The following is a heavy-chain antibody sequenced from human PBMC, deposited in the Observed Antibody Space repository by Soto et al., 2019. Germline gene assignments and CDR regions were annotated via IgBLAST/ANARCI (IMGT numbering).Heavy chain of an antibody. CDR1: GYTFTHYV. CDR2: INGGNGNT. J-gene: IGHJ4*02. V-gene: IGHV1-3*01. Sequence: QVQLVQSGAEVKKPGASVKVSCKASGYTFTHYVIHWVRKAPGQRLEWMGWINGGNGNTKHPQNFQGRVTITRDTSASTAYMELSSLRSEDTAVYYCARGVSSSIDYWGQGTLGTVSS. D-gene: IGHD6-6*01. CDR3: ARGVSSSIDY.